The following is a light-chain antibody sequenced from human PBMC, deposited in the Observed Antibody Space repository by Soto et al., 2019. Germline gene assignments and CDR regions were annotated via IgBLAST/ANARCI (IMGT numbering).Light chain of an antibody. Sequence: DIQMTQSPSSLSASAGDRVTITCRASQGISNYLAWYQQKPGKVPKLLIYAASALQSGVPSRFSGSGSGTDFTLTISSLQPEDVGTYYCQKYNGGVWTFGQGTKVDIK. V-gene: IGKV1-27*01. CDR3: QKYNGGVWT. CDR1: QGISNY. CDR2: AAS. J-gene: IGKJ1*01.